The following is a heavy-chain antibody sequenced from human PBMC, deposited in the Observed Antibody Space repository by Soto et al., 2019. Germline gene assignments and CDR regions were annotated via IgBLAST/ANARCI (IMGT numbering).Heavy chain of an antibody. J-gene: IGHJ5*02. Sequence: VTICVTKTVAGGPVVGGGDCWSRIRQTPGKGLEWIGYIYYSGSTNYNPSLKSRVIISVDTAKNQFSLSLSSVTAADTAVYYCTGAYYDIDGYILDPWGQGTSVTVS. CDR3: TGAYYDIDGYILDP. CDR1: GGPVVGGGDC. V-gene: IGHV4-61*08. D-gene: IGHD3-22*01. CDR2: IYYSGST.